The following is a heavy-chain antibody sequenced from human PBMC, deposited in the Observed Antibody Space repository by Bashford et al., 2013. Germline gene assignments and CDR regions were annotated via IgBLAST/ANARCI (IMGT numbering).Heavy chain of an antibody. Sequence: VASVKVSCRASGYIFDNYYLHWVRQAPGQGLEWLGWISAYNGNTNYAQQLQGRVTMTTDTSTSTAYMELRSLRSDDTAVYYCARTSGPQWELLGYPVFDYWGQGTLVTVSS. CDR3: ARTSGPQWELLGYPVFDY. CDR1: GYIFDNYY. CDR2: ISAYNGNT. J-gene: IGHJ4*02. D-gene: IGHD1-26*01. V-gene: IGHV1-18*04.